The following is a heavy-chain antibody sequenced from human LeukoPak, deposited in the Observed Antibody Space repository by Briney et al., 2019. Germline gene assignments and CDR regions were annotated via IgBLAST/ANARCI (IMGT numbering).Heavy chain of an antibody. CDR3: ARAKVDTAMEYYYYYYMDV. J-gene: IGHJ6*03. CDR2: IYYSGST. CDR1: GGSISSYY. V-gene: IGHV4-59*01. D-gene: IGHD5-18*01. Sequence: SETLPLTCTVSGGSISSYYWSWIRQPPGKGLEWIGYIYYSGSTNYNPSLKSRVTISVDTSKNQFSLKLSSVTAADTAVYYCARAKVDTAMEYYYYYYMDVRGKGTTVTVSS.